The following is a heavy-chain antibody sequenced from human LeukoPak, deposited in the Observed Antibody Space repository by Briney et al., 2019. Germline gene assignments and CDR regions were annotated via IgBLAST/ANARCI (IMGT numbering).Heavy chain of an antibody. Sequence: PGGSLRLSCAASGFTFSSYSMNWVRQAPGKGLEWVSSISSSSSYIYYADSVKGRFTISRDNAKNSLYLQMNSLRAEDTAVYYCAREPIAVAGTDAFDIWGQGTMVTVSS. J-gene: IGHJ3*02. V-gene: IGHV3-21*01. D-gene: IGHD6-19*01. CDR1: GFTFSSYS. CDR2: ISSSSSYI. CDR3: AREPIAVAGTDAFDI.